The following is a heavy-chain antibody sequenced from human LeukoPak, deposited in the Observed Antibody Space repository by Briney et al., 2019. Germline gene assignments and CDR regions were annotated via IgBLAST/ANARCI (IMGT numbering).Heavy chain of an antibody. J-gene: IGHJ3*01. D-gene: IGHD3-10*01. V-gene: IGHV4-59*02. CDR2: IYYGGST. CDR1: GGSVKSYH. CDR3: ARVGGSQIPLSVFDV. Sequence: SETLSLTCTISGGSVKSYHWTWIRQPPGKGLEWSGYIYYGGSTNYNPSPKSRVTVSVDTSKNQFSLRLSSVTAADTAVYYCARVGGSQIPLSVFDVWGPGTSVTVSS.